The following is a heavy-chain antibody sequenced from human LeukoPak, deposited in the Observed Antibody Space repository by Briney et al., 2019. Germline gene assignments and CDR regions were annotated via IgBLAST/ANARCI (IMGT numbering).Heavy chain of an antibody. CDR2: ITSSSSTI. Sequence: PGGSLRLSCAASGFTFSAYAMSWVRQAPGKGLEWVSYITSSSSTIYYADSVRGRFTIYRDNSKNTLSLQMTSLRAEDTALYYCARDRAGGAGDAFDIWGQGTTVTVSS. CDR3: ARDRAGGAGDAFDI. V-gene: IGHV3-48*01. D-gene: IGHD1-14*01. CDR1: GFTFSAYA. J-gene: IGHJ3*02.